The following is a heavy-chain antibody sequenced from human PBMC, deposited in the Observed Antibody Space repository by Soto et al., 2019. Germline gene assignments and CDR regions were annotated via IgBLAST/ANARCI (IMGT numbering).Heavy chain of an antibody. J-gene: IGHJ4*02. CDR1: GGSISSSSYY. CDR3: AGHPATPVTTSPLFEY. V-gene: IGHV4-39*01. Sequence: QLQLQESGPGLVKPSETLSLTCTVSGGSISSSSYYWGWIRQPPEKRLERIGSIYYSGSTYYNPYRRSRVSMSVDTSKNKIALKMSSVAAADADVYYCAGHPATPVTTSPLFEYWGQGTLVTVSS. CDR2: IYYSGST. D-gene: IGHD4-17*01.